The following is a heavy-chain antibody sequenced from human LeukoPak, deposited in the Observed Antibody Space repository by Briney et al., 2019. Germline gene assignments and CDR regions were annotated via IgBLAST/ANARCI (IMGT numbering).Heavy chain of an antibody. CDR3: ARAPGIVGTTPFGNY. CDR1: GGSVSSGSYY. J-gene: IGHJ4*02. CDR2: IYYSGST. D-gene: IGHD1-26*01. Sequence: SEALSLTCSVFGGSVSSGSYYWSWIRQSPGKGLECIGCIYYSGSTNYNPSLRGRVAMSIDTSKNHFSLRLISVTAADTAIYYCARAPGIVGTTPFGNYWGRGTLVTVSS. V-gene: IGHV4-61*03.